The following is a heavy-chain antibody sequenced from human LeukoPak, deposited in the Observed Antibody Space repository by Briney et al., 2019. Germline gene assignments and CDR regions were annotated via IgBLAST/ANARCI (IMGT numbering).Heavy chain of an antibody. CDR1: GFTFSSYA. CDR2: ISDSGAST. D-gene: IGHD3-3*01. J-gene: IGHJ4*02. V-gene: IGHV3-23*01. Sequence: PGGSLRLSCAASGFTFSSYAMNWVRQTPGKGLEWVSSISDSGASTYYADSVKGRFTISRGNSKNTLYLQMNSLRVEDTAVYYCAKGPQLGVRFADYWGQGTLVTVSS. CDR3: AKGPQLGVRFADY.